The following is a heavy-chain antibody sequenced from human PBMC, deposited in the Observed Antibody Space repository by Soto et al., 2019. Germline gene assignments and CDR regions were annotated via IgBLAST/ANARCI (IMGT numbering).Heavy chain of an antibody. CDR2: IYYSGST. CDR3: ARGSIEYRVVDS. D-gene: IGHD2-15*01. Sequence: PSETLSLTCAVHGGSFSGYYWDWIRQPPGKGLEWIGYIYYSGSTNYNPSLKSRLTISVDTSKNQFSLKLSSVTAADTAVYYCARGSIEYRVVDSWGQGTLVTVSS. V-gene: IGHV4-59*01. CDR1: GGSFSGYY. J-gene: IGHJ1*01.